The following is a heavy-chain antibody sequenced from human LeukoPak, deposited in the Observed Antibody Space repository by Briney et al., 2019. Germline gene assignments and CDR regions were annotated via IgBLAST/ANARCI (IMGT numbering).Heavy chain of an antibody. CDR1: GYNLTELS. Sequence: ASVKVSCKVSGYNLTELSMHWVRQAPGKGLEWMGGFDPEDGETIYAQKFQGRVTMTEDTSTDTAYMELSSLRSEDTAVYYCATDLGGYSYGHNDYWGQGTLVTVSS. J-gene: IGHJ4*02. D-gene: IGHD5-18*01. CDR3: ATDLGGYSYGHNDY. V-gene: IGHV1-24*01. CDR2: FDPEDGET.